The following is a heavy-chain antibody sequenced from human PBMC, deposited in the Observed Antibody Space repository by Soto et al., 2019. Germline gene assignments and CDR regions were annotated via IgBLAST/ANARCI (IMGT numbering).Heavy chain of an antibody. J-gene: IGHJ4*02. D-gene: IGHD3-10*01. CDR1: GFTVSSNY. CDR2: IYSGGST. CDR3: ARRHYYGSD. V-gene: IGHV3-66*04. Sequence: EVQLVESGGGLVQPGGSLRLSCAASGFTVSSNYMYWVRQAPGKGLECVSIIYSGGSTDHADSVKGRFTISRDNSKNTLYLQMSSLRAEDTAVYYCARRHYYGSDWGQGTLVTVSS.